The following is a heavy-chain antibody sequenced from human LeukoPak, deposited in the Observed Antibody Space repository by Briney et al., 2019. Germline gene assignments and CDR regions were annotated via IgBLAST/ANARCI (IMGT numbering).Heavy chain of an antibody. D-gene: IGHD6-13*01. V-gene: IGHV1-69*13. Sequence: GASVKVSCKASGGTFISYAISWVRQAPGQGLEWMGGIIPIFGTANYAQKFQGRVTITADESTSTAYMELSSLRSEDTAVYYCARGPGIAAAGHYYYYMDVWGKGTTVTISS. CDR3: ARGPGIAAAGHYYYYMDV. CDR1: GGTFISYA. CDR2: IIPIFGTA. J-gene: IGHJ6*03.